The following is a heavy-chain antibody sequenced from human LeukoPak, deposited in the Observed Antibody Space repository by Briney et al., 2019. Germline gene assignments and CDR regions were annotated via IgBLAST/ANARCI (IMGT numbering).Heavy chain of an antibody. Sequence: SETLSLTCTVSGGSISGYYWSWIRQPPGKGLEWIGNMYYSGSTKYNPSLKSRVTISVDTSKNRFSLKLSSVTAADTAVYYCARVYWVSVATIEVSAFDIWGQGTMVTVSS. J-gene: IGHJ3*02. V-gene: IGHV4-59*01. CDR3: ARVYWVSVATIEVSAFDI. D-gene: IGHD5-12*01. CDR1: GGSISGYY. CDR2: MYYSGST.